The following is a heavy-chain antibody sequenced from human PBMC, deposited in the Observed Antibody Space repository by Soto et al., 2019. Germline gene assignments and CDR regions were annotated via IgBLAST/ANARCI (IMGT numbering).Heavy chain of an antibody. Sequence: PGGSLRLSCAASGFTFDDYAMHWVRQAPGKGLEWVSGISWNSATRGYADSVKGRFTISRDNAKNSLYLQMNSLRAEDTALYYCAKDIQPLNMDAFHIWGQGTMVTVSS. CDR1: GFTFDDYA. J-gene: IGHJ3*02. V-gene: IGHV3-9*01. CDR2: ISWNSATR. CDR3: AKDIQPLNMDAFHI.